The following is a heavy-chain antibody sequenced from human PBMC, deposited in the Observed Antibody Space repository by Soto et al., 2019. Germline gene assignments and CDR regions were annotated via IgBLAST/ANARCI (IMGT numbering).Heavy chain of an antibody. CDR3: AKGLYYYDSSGYRLFDY. CDR1: GFMFNNYA. J-gene: IGHJ4*02. CDR2: VSVSGGTT. Sequence: PVCSLRLSCAACGFMFNNYAVNWVRQAPGKGLEWVSTVSVSGGTTYYADSWKGRFTISRDNSKKTVYLQMNRLRADDTAIYYCAKGLYYYDSSGYRLFDYWGQGTLVTVSS. D-gene: IGHD3-22*01. V-gene: IGHV3-23*01.